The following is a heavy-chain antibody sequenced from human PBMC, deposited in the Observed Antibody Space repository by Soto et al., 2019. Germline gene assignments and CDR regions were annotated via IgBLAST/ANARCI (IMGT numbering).Heavy chain of an antibody. Sequence: EVQLVESGGGLVQPGGSLRLSCAASGFTVSSKYMSWVRQAPGKGLEWVSLIQRGGPPYYADSVKGRFTISRDTYENTVHLQMDSLRAEGTAVYYCASDDVLCDGGRCYGVPLDVFGKVTTVTVSS. J-gene: IGHJ6*04. CDR1: GFTVSSKY. V-gene: IGHV3-66*01. CDR2: IQRGGPP. D-gene: IGHD2-15*01. CDR3: ASDDVLCDGGRCYGVPLDV.